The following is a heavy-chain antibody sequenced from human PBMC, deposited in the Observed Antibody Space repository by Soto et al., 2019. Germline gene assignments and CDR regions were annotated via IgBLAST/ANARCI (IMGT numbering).Heavy chain of an antibody. V-gene: IGHV1-46*03. CDR1: GYTFTSYA. J-gene: IGHJ6*04. Sequence: ASVXVSCKASGYTFTSYAIHWVRQAPGQGLEWMGIINPSGGSTSYAQKFQGRVTMTRDTSTSTVYMELSSLRSEDTAVYYCARAHAYSGMDVWGEGTTVTVSS. CDR2: INPSGGST. CDR3: ARAHAYSGMDV.